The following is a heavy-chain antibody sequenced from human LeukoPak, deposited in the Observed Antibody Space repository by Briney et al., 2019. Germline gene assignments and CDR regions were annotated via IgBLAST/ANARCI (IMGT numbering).Heavy chain of an antibody. CDR3: ARDRAGLGHD. Sequence: ASVKVSCEASGYTFTSYYMHWVRQAPGQGLEWMGIINPSSGSTSYAQKFQGRVTMTRDTSTSTVYTELSSLRSEDTAVYYCARDRAGLGHDWGQGTLVTVSS. J-gene: IGHJ4*02. CDR2: INPSSGST. D-gene: IGHD1-26*01. CDR1: GYTFTSYY. V-gene: IGHV1-46*01.